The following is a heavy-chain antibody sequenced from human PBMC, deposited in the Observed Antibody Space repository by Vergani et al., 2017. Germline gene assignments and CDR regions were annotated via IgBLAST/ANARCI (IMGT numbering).Heavy chain of an antibody. CDR3: AREGDYGDYVFDY. V-gene: IGHV3-66*02. CDR1: GFTVSSNY. D-gene: IGHD4-17*01. CDR2: IYSGGST. J-gene: IGHJ4*02. Sequence: EVQLVESGGGWVQPGGSLRLSCAASGFTVSSNYMSWVRQAPGKGLEWVSVIYSGGSTYYADSVKGRFTISRDNSKNTLYLQMNSLRAEDTAVYYCAREGDYGDYVFDYWGQGTLVTVSS.